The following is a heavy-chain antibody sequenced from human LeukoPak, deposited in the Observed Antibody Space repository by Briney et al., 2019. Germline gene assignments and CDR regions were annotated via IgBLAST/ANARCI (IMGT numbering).Heavy chain of an antibody. CDR3: AKAPPTPLYFSSYMDV. CDR2: ISFSGGST. V-gene: IGHV3-23*01. J-gene: IGHJ6*03. Sequence: GGSLRLSCAASGFTFSSYAMSWVRHAPGKGLEWVSAISFSGGSTYYADSVKGRFTISRDNSKNTLYLQMNSLRAEDTAVYYCAKAPPTPLYFSSYMDVWGKGTTVTVSS. CDR1: GFTFSSYA.